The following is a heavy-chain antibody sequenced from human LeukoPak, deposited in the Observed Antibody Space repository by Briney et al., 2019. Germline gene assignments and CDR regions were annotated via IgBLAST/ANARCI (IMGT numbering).Heavy chain of an antibody. D-gene: IGHD3-10*01. Sequence: GESLKISCKGSGYTFSSYWIAWVRQMPGKGLEWMGIIYPGDSDTRYSPSFQGQVTISADKSISTAFLRWTSLKASDTAIYYCARGRGTGSPIGPRYFDLWGRGTLVTVSS. J-gene: IGHJ2*01. CDR2: IYPGDSDT. CDR1: GYTFSSYW. V-gene: IGHV5-51*01. CDR3: ARGRGTGSPIGPRYFDL.